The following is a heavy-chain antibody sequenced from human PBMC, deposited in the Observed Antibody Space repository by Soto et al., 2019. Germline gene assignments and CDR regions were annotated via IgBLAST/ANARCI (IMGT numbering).Heavy chain of an antibody. CDR2: MYYSGST. Sequence: SSETLSLTCTISGDSINISSYYWAWIRQPPGKGLEWIGSMYYSGSTYNNPSLKSRVTMSVDTPKKQFSLILSSVTAADTAVYYCAAILIFGATPYFFEYWAEGNSVPVSS. D-gene: IGHD3-3*01. J-gene: IGHJ4*01. CDR3: AAILIFGATPYFFEY. V-gene: IGHV4-39*01. CDR1: GDSINISSYY.